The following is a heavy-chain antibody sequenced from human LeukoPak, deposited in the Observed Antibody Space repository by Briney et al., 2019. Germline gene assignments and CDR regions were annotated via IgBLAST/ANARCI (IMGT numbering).Heavy chain of an antibody. V-gene: IGHV3-23*01. J-gene: IGHJ4*02. D-gene: IGHD2-2*01. CDR1: GFTFSSYA. Sequence: GGSLRLSCAASGFTFSSYAMSWVRQAPGKGLEWVSAISGSGGSTYYADSEKGRFTISRDNSKNTLYLQMNSLRAEDTAVYYCAKEDCSSTSCYLALYYFDYWGQGTLVTVSS. CDR2: ISGSGGST. CDR3: AKEDCSSTSCYLALYYFDY.